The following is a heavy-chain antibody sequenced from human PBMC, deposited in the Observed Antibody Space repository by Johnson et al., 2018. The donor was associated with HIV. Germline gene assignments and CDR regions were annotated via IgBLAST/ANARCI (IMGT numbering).Heavy chain of an antibody. J-gene: IGHJ3*02. CDR1: GFVFSDSH. Sequence: QVQLVESGGGLVQPEGSLRLSCVASGFVFSDSHMTWIRQAPGKGLEWISYISSGGSSIYYADSVKGRLTISRDNAKNSLYLQMNSLRAEDTALYYCARSLGSQPLRGAFDIWGQGTMVTVSS. CDR3: ARSLGSQPLRGAFDI. CDR2: ISSGGSSI. D-gene: IGHD1-26*01. V-gene: IGHV3-11*01.